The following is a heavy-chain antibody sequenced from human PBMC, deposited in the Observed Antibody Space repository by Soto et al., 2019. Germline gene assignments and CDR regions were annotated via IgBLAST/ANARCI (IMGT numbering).Heavy chain of an antibody. CDR3: LRLTTSAFDC. J-gene: IGHJ4*02. CDR1: GFTFSSYW. V-gene: IGHV3-7*01. CDR2: IKQDGNEK. Sequence: EVQLVESGGGLVQPGGSLRLSCAASGFTFSSYWMTWVRQAPGKGLEWVANIKQDGNEKYYVDSVKGRFTISRDNAKNSLYLQMNSLRAEDTAVYYCLRLTTSAFDCWGQGTLVTVSS. D-gene: IGHD7-27*01.